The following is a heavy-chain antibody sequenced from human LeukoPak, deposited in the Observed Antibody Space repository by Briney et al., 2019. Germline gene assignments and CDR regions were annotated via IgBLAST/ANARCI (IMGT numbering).Heavy chain of an antibody. CDR2: IYTSGST. Sequence: SSETLSLTCTVSGGFISSYYWSWIRQPPGKGLEWIGYIYTSGSTNYNPSLKSRVTISVDTSKNQFSLKLSSVTAADTAVYYCARQFKSGSYYRYYYYYMDVWGKGTTVTVSS. J-gene: IGHJ6*03. D-gene: IGHD1-26*01. V-gene: IGHV4-4*09. CDR1: GGFISSYY. CDR3: ARQFKSGSYYRYYYYYMDV.